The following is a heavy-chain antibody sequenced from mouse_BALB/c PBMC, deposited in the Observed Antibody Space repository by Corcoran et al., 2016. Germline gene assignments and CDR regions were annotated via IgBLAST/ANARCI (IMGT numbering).Heavy chain of an antibody. J-gene: IGHJ4*01. CDR3: ARWDYGSSYYAMDY. V-gene: IGHV3-8*02. CDR2: ISYSGST. CDR1: GDSITSGY. D-gene: IGHD1-1*01. Sequence: EVQLQESGPSLVKPSQTLSLTCSVTGDSITSGYWNWIRKFPGNKLEYMGYISYSGSTYYNPSLKSRISITRDTSKNQYYLQLNSVTTEDTATYYCARWDYGSSYYAMDYWGQGTSVTVSS.